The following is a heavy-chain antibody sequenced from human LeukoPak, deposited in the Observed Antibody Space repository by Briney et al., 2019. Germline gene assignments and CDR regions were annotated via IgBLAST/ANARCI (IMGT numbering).Heavy chain of an antibody. V-gene: IGHV1-18*01. CDR3: ARGPIPYYDSSGYYSTRVVFDY. Sequence: ASVKVSRTASGYTFTSYAMNWVRQAPGQGLEWMGWISACNDNTNYAQKLQGRVTMTTDTSTSTAYMELRSLRSDDTAVYYCARGPIPYYDSSGYYSTRVVFDYWGQGTLVTVSS. CDR1: GYTFTSYA. D-gene: IGHD3-22*01. J-gene: IGHJ4*02. CDR2: ISACNDNT.